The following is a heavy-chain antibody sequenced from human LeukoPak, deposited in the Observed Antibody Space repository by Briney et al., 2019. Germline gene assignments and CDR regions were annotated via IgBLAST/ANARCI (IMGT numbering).Heavy chain of an antibody. CDR3: ARVVIVATMNFDY. CDR2: IYYSGST. Sequence: SETLSLTCTVSGGSISSYYWSWIRQPPGKGLEWIGYIYYSGSTNYNPSLKSRVTISVDTSKNQFSLKLSSVTAADTAVYYCARVVIVATMNFDYWGQGTLVTVSS. CDR1: GGSISSYY. J-gene: IGHJ4*02. V-gene: IGHV4-59*01. D-gene: IGHD5-12*01.